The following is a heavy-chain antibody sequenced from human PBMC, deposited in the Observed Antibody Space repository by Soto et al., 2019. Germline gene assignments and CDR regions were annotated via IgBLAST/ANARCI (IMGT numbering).Heavy chain of an antibody. V-gene: IGHV3-23*01. CDR1: GFTFTHYA. CDR3: ARGSSGYISSWYYFDY. CDR2: ISGIGGST. D-gene: IGHD6-13*01. Sequence: EVQLLESGGGLVQPGGSLRLSCAASGFTFTHYALSWVRQAPGKGLEWVATISGIGGSTYLADSVKGRLSISRDNSKNTVSLLMNSLRAEDTAVYFCARGSSGYISSWYYFDYWGRGTLVTVSS. J-gene: IGHJ4*02.